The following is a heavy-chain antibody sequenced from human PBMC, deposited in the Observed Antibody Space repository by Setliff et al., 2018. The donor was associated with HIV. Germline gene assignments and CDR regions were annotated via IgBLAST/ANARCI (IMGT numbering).Heavy chain of an antibody. CDR3: LTAASGFIRAS. Sequence: PGGSLRLSCAASGFTFDNAWMYWVRQAPGKGLEWVGRIKSKTDGGTTDYSAPVNGRFSLSRDDSKNTLYLQMNSLKTEDTAVYYCLTAASGFIRASWGRGALVTVSS. CDR2: IKSKTDGGTT. J-gene: IGHJ5*02. CDR1: GFTFDNAW. D-gene: IGHD2-15*01. V-gene: IGHV3-15*01.